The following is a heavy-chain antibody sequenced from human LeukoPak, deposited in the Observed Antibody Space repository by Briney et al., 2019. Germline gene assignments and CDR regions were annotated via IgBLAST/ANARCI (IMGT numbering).Heavy chain of an antibody. CDR3: ARAYSERYGLGYYYMDV. D-gene: IGHD1-26*01. J-gene: IGHJ6*03. CDR2: IRYDGSNK. V-gene: IGHV3-30*02. CDR1: GFISSSHG. Sequence: PGGSLRLSCAASGFISSSHGMNWVRQAPGKGLERVAFIRYDGSNKYYADSVKGRFTISRDNAKKSLYLQMNSLRVEDTAVYYCARAYSERYGLGYYYMDVWGKGTTVTVSS.